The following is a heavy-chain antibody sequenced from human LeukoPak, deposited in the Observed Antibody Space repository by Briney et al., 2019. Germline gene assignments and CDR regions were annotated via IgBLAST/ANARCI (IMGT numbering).Heavy chain of an antibody. V-gene: IGHV3-30-3*01. CDR2: ISYYGSNK. J-gene: IGHJ4*02. Sequence: QAGGSLRLSCAASGFTFSSYAMHWVRQAPGKGREWVAVISYYGSNKYYADSVKGRFTISRDNSKNTLYLQMNSLRAEDTAVYYCARSPYDYSMIYFDYWGQGTLVTVSS. CDR1: GFTFSSYA. CDR3: ARSPYDYSMIYFDY. D-gene: IGHD3-16*01.